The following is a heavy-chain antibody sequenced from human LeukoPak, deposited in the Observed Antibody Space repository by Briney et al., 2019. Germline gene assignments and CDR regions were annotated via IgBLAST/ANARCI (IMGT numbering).Heavy chain of an antibody. V-gene: IGHV3-33*01. CDR1: GFTFSSYG. J-gene: IGHJ4*02. CDR2: IWYDGSNK. Sequence: PGGSLRLSCAASGFTFSSYGMHWVRQAPGKGLEWVAVIWYDGSNKYCADSVKGRFTISRDNSKNTLYLQMNSLRAEDTAVYYCARGQYYDYVWGSYRFDYWGQGTLVTVSS. D-gene: IGHD3-16*02. CDR3: ARGQYYDYVWGSYRFDY.